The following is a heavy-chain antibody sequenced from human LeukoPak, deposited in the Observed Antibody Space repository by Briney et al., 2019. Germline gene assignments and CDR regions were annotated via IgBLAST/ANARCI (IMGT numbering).Heavy chain of an antibody. J-gene: IGHJ4*02. CDR1: GGSISSGGYY. D-gene: IGHD2-2*02. V-gene: IGHV4-31*03. CDR2: IYYSGST. CDR3: ASHSYCSSTSCYTNFGEFDY. Sequence: SETLSLTCTVSGGSISSGGYYWSWIRQHPGKGLEWIGYIYYSGSTYYNPSLKSRVTISVDTSKNQFSLKLSSVTAADTAVYYCASHSYCSSTSCYTNFGEFDYWGQGTLSPSPQ.